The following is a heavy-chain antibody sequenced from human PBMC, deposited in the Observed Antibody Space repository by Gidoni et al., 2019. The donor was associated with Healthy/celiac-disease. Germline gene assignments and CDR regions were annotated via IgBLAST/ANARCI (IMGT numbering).Heavy chain of an antibody. Sequence: QITLKESGPTLVKPTQTRTLTCTFSGFSLSTSGVGVGWIRQPPGKALEWLALIYWNDDKRYSPSLKSRLTITKDTAKNQVVLTMTNMDPVDTATYYCAHRIAVVQFDYWGQGTLVTVSS. D-gene: IGHD6-19*01. CDR2: IYWNDDK. CDR1: GFSLSTSGVG. V-gene: IGHV2-5*01. CDR3: AHRIAVVQFDY. J-gene: IGHJ4*02.